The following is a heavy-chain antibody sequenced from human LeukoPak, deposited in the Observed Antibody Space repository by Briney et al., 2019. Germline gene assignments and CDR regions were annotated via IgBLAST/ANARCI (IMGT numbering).Heavy chain of an antibody. J-gene: IGHJ5*02. V-gene: IGHV5-51*01. Sequence: GESLKISSQGSGYSFTSYWIGWVRPMPGKGRECMGIIWPGDSDTRYSPSFQGQVTISADKTISTVYLQWSSLKVSDTAIYYCARRGRGDWFDPWGQGTLVTVSS. CDR1: GYSFTSYW. CDR3: ARRGRGDWFDP. D-gene: IGHD1-26*01. CDR2: IWPGDSDT.